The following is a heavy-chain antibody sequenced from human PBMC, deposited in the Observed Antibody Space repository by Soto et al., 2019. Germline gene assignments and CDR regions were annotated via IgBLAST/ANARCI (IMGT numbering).Heavy chain of an antibody. J-gene: IGHJ5*02. CDR2: IYWDDDK. D-gene: IGHD3-9*01. CDR3: AHSPIPLYYDILTGYYIRWFDP. Sequence: QITLKESGPTLVKPTQTLTLTCTFSGFSLSTSGVGVGWIRQPPGKALEWLALIYWDDDKRYSPSLKSRLTITKDTSKNQVVLTMTNMDPVDTDTYYCAHSPIPLYYDILTGYYIRWFDPWGQGTLVTVSS. CDR1: GFSLSTSGVG. V-gene: IGHV2-5*02.